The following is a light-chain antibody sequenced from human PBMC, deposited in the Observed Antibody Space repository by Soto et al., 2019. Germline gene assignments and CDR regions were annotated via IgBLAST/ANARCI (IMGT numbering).Light chain of an antibody. V-gene: IGKV3-15*01. CDR2: GAS. J-gene: IGKJ5*01. CDR1: QSVSSN. CDR3: QQRSNGIT. Sequence: EIVMTQSPATLSVSPGERATLSCRASQSVSSNLAWYQQKPGQAPRLLIYGASTRATGIPARFSGSGSGTEFTLTISSLEPEDFAVYYCQQRSNGITFGQGTHWRI.